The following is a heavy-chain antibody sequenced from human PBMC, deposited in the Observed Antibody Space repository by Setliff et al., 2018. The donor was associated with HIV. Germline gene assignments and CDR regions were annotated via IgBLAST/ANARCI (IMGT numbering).Heavy chain of an antibody. CDR3: ARQTSRYITLSPPDY. CDR1: GYGFSNYW. J-gene: IGHJ4*02. CDR2: IYPGDSDT. Sequence: GESLKISCKGSGYGFSNYWLAWVRQTPGKGLEWMGIIYPGDSDTRYSPSFQGQVTFSADKSINTAYLQWGSLKASDTGTYFCARQTSRYITLSPPDYWGQGTLVTVSS. V-gene: IGHV5-51*01. D-gene: IGHD3-9*01.